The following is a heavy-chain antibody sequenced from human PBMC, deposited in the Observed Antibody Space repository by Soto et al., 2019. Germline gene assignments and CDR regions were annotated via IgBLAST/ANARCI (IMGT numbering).Heavy chain of an antibody. D-gene: IGHD6-19*01. CDR3: ARSRDSDAWYSLDY. CDR2: ISGRAEKT. Sequence: LQLLQSGGGLAQPGGSLRLSCEAPAFTFNKFAMSWVRQAPGKGLEWVSVISGRAEKTYYADSVKGRFTISRHISKGTLSLEMTSLRAEDSALYYCARSRDSDAWYSLDYWGQGTLVTVSS. V-gene: IGHV3-23*01. CDR1: AFTFNKFA. J-gene: IGHJ4*02.